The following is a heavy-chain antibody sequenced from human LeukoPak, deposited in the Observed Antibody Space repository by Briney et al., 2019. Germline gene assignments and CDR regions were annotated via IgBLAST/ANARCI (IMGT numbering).Heavy chain of an antibody. CDR1: GGSFSGYY. V-gene: IGHV4-59*01. CDR3: ARGFYGDYGRYYYYYMDV. CDR2: IYYSGST. Sequence: PSETLSLTCAVYGGSFSGYYWSWIRQPPGKGLEWIGYIYYSGSTNYNPSLKSRVTISVDTSKNQFSLKLSSVTAADTAVYYCARGFYGDYGRYYYYYMDVWDKGTTVTISS. J-gene: IGHJ6*03. D-gene: IGHD4-17*01.